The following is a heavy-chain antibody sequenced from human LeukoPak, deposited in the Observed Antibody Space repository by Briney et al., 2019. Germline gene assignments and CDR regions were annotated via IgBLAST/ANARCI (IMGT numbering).Heavy chain of an antibody. Sequence: PGGSLRLSCAASGLTFISYGMHWVRQAPGKGLEWVALIRYDGSNKYYADSVKGRFTISIDNSKNTLYLQMNSLRAEDKAVYYCAKDPGYTVALFDYLGQGTLVTVSS. D-gene: IGHD2-2*02. V-gene: IGHV3-30*02. CDR3: AKDPGYTVALFDY. J-gene: IGHJ4*02. CDR1: GLTFISYG. CDR2: IRYDGSNK.